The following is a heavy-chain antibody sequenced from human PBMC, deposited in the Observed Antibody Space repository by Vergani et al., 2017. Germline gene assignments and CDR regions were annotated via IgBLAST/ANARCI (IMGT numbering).Heavy chain of an antibody. CDR1: GFTFSSYS. D-gene: IGHD3-22*01. CDR2: ISSSSSTI. CDR3: ARDDYYDSSGYYYFGFHFDY. Sequence: EVQLVESGGGLVQPGGSLRLSCAASGFTFSSYSMNWVRQAPGKGLEWVSYISSSSSTIYYADSVKGRFTISRDNAKNSLYLQMNSLRAEDTAVYYCARDDYYDSSGYYYFGFHFDYWGQGTLVTVSS. J-gene: IGHJ4*02. V-gene: IGHV3-48*04.